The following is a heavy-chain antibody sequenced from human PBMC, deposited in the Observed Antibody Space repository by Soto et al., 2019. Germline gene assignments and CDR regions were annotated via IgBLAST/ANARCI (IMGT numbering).Heavy chain of an antibody. V-gene: IGHV5-51*01. Sequence: PGESLKISCKGSGYSFTSYWIAWVRQIPGKGLEWMGIIYLSDSDTRYSPAFQGRVTISADKSISTAYLQWSSLKASDTAMYYCARYSSGWPYYFYYWAQRTLVTVSS. CDR1: GYSFTSYW. D-gene: IGHD6-19*01. CDR3: ARYSSGWPYYFYY. J-gene: IGHJ4*02. CDR2: IYLSDSDT.